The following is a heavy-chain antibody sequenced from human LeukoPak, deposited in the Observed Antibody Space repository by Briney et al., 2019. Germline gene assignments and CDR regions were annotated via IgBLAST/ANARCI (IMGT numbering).Heavy chain of an antibody. Sequence: SETLSLTCAVYGGSFSGYCWSWIRQPPGKGLEWIGRIYTSGSTTYNPSLKSRVTISVDTSKNQFSLKLRSVTAADTAVYFCARLYGNYQNYFDYWGQGTLVTVSS. J-gene: IGHJ4*02. D-gene: IGHD1-7*01. CDR2: IYTSGST. V-gene: IGHV4-59*10. CDR3: ARLYGNYQNYFDY. CDR1: GGSFSGYC.